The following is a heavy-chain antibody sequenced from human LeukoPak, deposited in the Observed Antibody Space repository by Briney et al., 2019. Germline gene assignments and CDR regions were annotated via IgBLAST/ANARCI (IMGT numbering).Heavy chain of an antibody. V-gene: IGHV3-23*01. J-gene: IGHJ4*02. CDR1: GFTFSSYA. CDR2: ISGTGGRT. CDR3: AKESAIVGATAADY. Sequence: GGSLRLSCAASGFTFSSYAMSWVRQAPGKGLEWVSAISGTGGRTYYADSVKGRFTISRDNSKNTLYLQMNSLRAEDTAVYYCAKESAIVGATAADYWGQGTLVTVSS. D-gene: IGHD1-26*01.